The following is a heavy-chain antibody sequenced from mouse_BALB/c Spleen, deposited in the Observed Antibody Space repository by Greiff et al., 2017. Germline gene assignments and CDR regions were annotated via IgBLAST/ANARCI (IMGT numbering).Heavy chain of an antibody. V-gene: IGHV14-3*02. CDR1: GFNIKDTY. D-gene: IGHD1-1*01. CDR3: ARHYGSSYIFDY. Sequence: VHVKQSGAELVKPGASVKLSCTASGFNIKDTYMHWVKQRPEQGLEWIGRIDPANGNTKYDPKFQGKATITADTSSNTAYLQLSSLTSEDTAVYYCARHYGSSYIFDYWGQGTTLTVSS. CDR2: IDPANGNT. J-gene: IGHJ2*01.